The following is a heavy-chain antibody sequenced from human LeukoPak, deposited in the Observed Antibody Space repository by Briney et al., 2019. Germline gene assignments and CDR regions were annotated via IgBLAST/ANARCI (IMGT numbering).Heavy chain of an antibody. CDR3: ARDVGGYAFDY. V-gene: IGHV3-30*04. CDR1: GFTFSSYT. J-gene: IGHJ4*02. Sequence: GGSLRLSCVASGFTFSSYTLHWVRQAPGKGLEWVAVMSYDGSHKFHADSGKGRFTISRDNSKNTLYLQMNSLRAEDTAIYFCARDVGGYAFDYWGQGTLVTVSS. CDR2: MSYDGSHK. D-gene: IGHD5-12*01.